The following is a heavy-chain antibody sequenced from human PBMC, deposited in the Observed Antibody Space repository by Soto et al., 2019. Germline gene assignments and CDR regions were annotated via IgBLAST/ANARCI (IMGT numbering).Heavy chain of an antibody. V-gene: IGHV3-23*01. CDR1: GFTFSSYA. Sequence: GGSLRLSCAASGFTFSSYAMSWVRQAPGKGLEWVSAISGSGGSTYYADSVKGRFTISRDNSKNTLYLQMNSLRAEDTAVYYCASSTTYYDFWSGTTDQYYFDYWGQGTLVTVSS. CDR3: ASSTTYYDFWSGTTDQYYFDY. D-gene: IGHD3-3*01. J-gene: IGHJ4*02. CDR2: ISGSGGST.